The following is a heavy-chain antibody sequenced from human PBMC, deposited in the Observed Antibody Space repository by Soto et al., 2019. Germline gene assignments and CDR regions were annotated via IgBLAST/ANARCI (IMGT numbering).Heavy chain of an antibody. V-gene: IGHV3-48*03. J-gene: IGHJ6*02. CDR3: ARDPPKKLPSYYYCGMDV. CDR2: ISSSGSTI. D-gene: IGHD6-6*01. CDR1: GFTFSSYE. Sequence: EVQLVESGGGLVQPGGSLRLSCAASGFTFSSYEMNWVRQAPGKGLEWVSYISSSGSTIYYADSVKGRFTISRDNAKNSLYLQMNRLRAEDTAVYYCARDPPKKLPSYYYCGMDVWGQGTTVTVSS.